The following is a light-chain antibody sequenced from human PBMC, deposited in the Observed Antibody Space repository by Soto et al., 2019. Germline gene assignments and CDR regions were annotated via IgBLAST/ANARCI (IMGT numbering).Light chain of an antibody. Sequence: QSVLTQPASVSGSPGQSITISCTGTSSDVGGYNYVSWYQQYPGKAPKLLIYEVTNRLSGVSTRFSGSKSGTTASLTISGLQTEDEADYYCNSYTSSTTWVFGGGTKLTVL. CDR1: SSDVGGYNY. J-gene: IGLJ3*02. CDR3: NSYTSSTTWV. V-gene: IGLV2-14*01. CDR2: EVT.